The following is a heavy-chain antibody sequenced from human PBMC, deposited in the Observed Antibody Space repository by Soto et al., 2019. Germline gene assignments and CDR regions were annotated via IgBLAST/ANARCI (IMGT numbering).Heavy chain of an antibody. Sequence: GASVKVSCKASGFTFPSSAVQWVRQARGQRLEWIGWIVVGSGNTNYAQNFQERVTITRDMSTSTANMKLSSLRSEDTALYYCAADTGDFWSGPYYYYGMDVWGQGTTVTVSS. CDR2: IVVGSGNT. CDR3: AADTGDFWSGPYYYYGMDV. D-gene: IGHD3-3*01. J-gene: IGHJ6*02. V-gene: IGHV1-58*01. CDR1: GFTFPSSA.